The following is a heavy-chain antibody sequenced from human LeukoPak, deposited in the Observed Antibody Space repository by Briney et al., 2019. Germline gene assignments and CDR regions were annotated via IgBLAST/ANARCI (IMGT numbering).Heavy chain of an antibody. V-gene: IGHV1-18*01. CDR1: GYTFTSYG. CDR2: ISAYNGNT. J-gene: IGHJ4*02. D-gene: IGHD3-3*01. CDR3: ASGKGSYDFWGGYSLFDY. Sequence: GASVKVSCKASGYTFTSYGISWVRQAPGQGLEWMGWISAYNGNTNYAQKLQGRVTMTTDTSTSTAYMELRSLRSDDTAVYYCASGKGSYDFWGGYSLFDYWGQGTLVTVSS.